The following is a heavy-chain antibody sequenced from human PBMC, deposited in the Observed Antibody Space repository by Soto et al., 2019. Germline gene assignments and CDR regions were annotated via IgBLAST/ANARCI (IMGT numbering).Heavy chain of an antibody. Sequence: PGGSLRLSCADSGFTFSSYSMNWVRQAPGKGLEWVSSISSSSSYIYYADSVKGRFTISRDNAKNSLYLQMNSLRAEDTAVYYCARSRITMVRGVTKDFDYWGQGTLVTVSS. J-gene: IGHJ4*02. V-gene: IGHV3-21*01. CDR2: ISSSSSYI. CDR1: GFTFSSYS. D-gene: IGHD3-10*01. CDR3: ARSRITMVRGVTKDFDY.